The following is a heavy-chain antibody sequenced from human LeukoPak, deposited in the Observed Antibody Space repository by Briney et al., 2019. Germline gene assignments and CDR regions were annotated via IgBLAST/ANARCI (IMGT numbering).Heavy chain of an antibody. Sequence: PGGSLRLSCAASGFTFSSYAMHWVRRAPGKGLEWVAVISYDGSNKYYADSVKGRFTISRDNSKNTLYLQMNSLRAEDTAVYYCARDAAAGAYYYYGMDVWGKGTTVTVSS. D-gene: IGHD6-13*01. CDR3: ARDAAAGAYYYYGMDV. V-gene: IGHV3-30*04. CDR1: GFTFSSYA. J-gene: IGHJ6*04. CDR2: ISYDGSNK.